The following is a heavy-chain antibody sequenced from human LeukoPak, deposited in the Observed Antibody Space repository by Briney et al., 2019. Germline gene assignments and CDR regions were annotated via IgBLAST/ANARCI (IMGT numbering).Heavy chain of an antibody. CDR3: ARRHYDILTGYDYGMDV. CDR1: DGSISSYY. V-gene: IGHV4-59*08. J-gene: IGHJ6*02. D-gene: IGHD3-9*01. CDR2: IYYSGST. Sequence: SSETLSLTCTVSDGSISSYYWSWIRQPPGKGLEWIGYIYYSGSTNYNPSLKSRVTISVDTSKNQFSLKLSSVTAADTAVYYCARRHYDILTGYDYGMDVWGQGTTVTVSS.